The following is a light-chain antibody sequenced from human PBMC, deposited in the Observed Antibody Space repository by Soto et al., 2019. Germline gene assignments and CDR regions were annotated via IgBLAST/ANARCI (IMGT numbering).Light chain of an antibody. CDR2: GVS. CDR3: SSCTSISTRV. J-gene: IGLJ3*02. V-gene: IGLV2-14*01. CDR1: SSDVGGYNY. Sequence: QSTLTQPASVSGSPGQSITISCTGTSSDVGGYNYVSWYQHHPGTAPKLIIYGVSNRPSGVSNRFSGSKSGNTASLTISGLQTEDEANYYCSSCTSISTRVFGGGTKLTVL.